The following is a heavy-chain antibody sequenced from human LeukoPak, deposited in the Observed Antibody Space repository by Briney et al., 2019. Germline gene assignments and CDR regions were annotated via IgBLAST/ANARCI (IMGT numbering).Heavy chain of an antibody. CDR1: EFTFRTYS. CDR3: VRAQRMTTAAPYEFDY. D-gene: IGHD4-11*01. V-gene: IGHV3-48*01. Sequence: GSLRLSCAASEFTFRTYSLKWVRQAPGKGLGWVSYIDTTSSTIYYADSVKGRFTISRDNAKNSLYLQMNSLRAEDTAVYYCVRAQRMTTAAPYEFDYWGQGTLVTVSS. CDR2: IDTTSSTI. J-gene: IGHJ4*02.